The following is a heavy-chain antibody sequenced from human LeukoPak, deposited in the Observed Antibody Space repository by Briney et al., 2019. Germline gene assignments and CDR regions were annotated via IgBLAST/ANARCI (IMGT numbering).Heavy chain of an antibody. CDR3: ARDRSIAYDY. CDR2: INSDGSST. CDR1: GFTFSSYW. Sequence: PGGTLRLSCAASGFTFSSYWMHWGRQAPGKGQVWVSRINSDGSSTSYADSVKGRFTVSRDNAKNTLYLQMNSLRAEDTAVYYCARDRSIAYDYWGQGTLVTVSS. D-gene: IGHD6-6*01. V-gene: IGHV3-74*01. J-gene: IGHJ4*02.